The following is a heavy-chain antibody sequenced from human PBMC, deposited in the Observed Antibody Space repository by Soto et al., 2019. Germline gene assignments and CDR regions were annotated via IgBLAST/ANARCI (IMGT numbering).Heavy chain of an antibody. D-gene: IGHD5-12*01. Sequence: QITLKESGPTLMKPTQTLTLTCTFSGFSLSTNEVGVGWIRQPPGKALEWLALIYWNDDARYSPSLKNRLTITKDTSKSQVVLTMTNMDPVDTGTDYCVHDGKMGYTDYDRFDYWGQGTLVTVSS. V-gene: IGHV2-5*04. J-gene: IGHJ4*02. CDR3: VHDGKMGYTDYDRFDY. CDR2: IYWNDDA. CDR1: GFSLSTNEVG.